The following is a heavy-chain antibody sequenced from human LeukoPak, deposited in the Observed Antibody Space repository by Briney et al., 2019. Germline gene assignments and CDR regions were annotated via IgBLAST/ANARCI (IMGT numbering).Heavy chain of an antibody. CDR2: ISSSGSTI. Sequence: GGSLGLSCAASGFTFSSYEMNWVRQAPGKGLEWVPYISSSGSTIYYADSVKGRFTISRDNAKNSLYLQMNSLRAEDTAVYYCARDMGGYYYDILTGYSWDYWGQGTLVTVSS. D-gene: IGHD3-9*01. CDR1: GFTFSSYE. V-gene: IGHV3-48*03. J-gene: IGHJ4*02. CDR3: ARDMGGYYYDILTGYSWDY.